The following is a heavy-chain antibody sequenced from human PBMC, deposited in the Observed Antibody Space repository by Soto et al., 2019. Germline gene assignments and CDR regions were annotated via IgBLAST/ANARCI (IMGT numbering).Heavy chain of an antibody. Sequence: QVQLQESGPGLVKPSQTLSLTCTVSGGSISSGGYYWSWIRQHPGKGLEWIGYIYYSGSTYYNPSLKSRVTISVDTSKNQLSLKLSSVTAADTAVYYCARGVLYGSGSLYYFDYWGQGTLVTVSS. CDR1: GGSISSGGYY. J-gene: IGHJ4*02. CDR2: IYYSGST. V-gene: IGHV4-31*03. CDR3: ARGVLYGSGSLYYFDY. D-gene: IGHD3-10*01.